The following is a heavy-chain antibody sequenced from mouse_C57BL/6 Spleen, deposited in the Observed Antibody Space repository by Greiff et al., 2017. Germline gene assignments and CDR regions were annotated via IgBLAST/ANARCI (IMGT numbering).Heavy chain of an antibody. V-gene: IGHV1-81*01. D-gene: IGHD2-2*01. CDR3: ARGYPTSHWYFDV. J-gene: IGHJ1*03. CDR1: GYTFTSYG. CDR2: IYPRSGNT. Sequence: QVQLKQSGAELARPGASVKLSCKASGYTFTSYGISWVKQRTGQGLEWIGEIYPRSGNTYYNEKFKGKATLTADKSSSTAYMELRSLTSEDSAVYFCARGYPTSHWYFDVWGTGTTVTVSS.